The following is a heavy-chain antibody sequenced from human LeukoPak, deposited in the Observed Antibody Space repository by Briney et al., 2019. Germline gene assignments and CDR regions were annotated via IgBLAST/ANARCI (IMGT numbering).Heavy chain of an antibody. J-gene: IGHJ3*02. CDR3: ASRSPAHAFDI. Sequence: SQTLSLTCTVSGGSISSGSYYWSWIRQPAGKGLEWIGRIYTSGSTNYNPSLKSRVTISVDTSKNQFSLKLSSVTAADTAVYYCASRSPAHAFDIWGQGTMVTVSS. V-gene: IGHV4-61*02. CDR2: IYTSGST. CDR1: GGSISSGSYY.